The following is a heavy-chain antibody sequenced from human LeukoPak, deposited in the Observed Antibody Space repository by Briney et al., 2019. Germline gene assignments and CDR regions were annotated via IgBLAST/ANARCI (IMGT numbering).Heavy chain of an antibody. CDR1: GFTFGAYA. V-gene: IGHV3-49*03. J-gene: IGHJ5*02. Sequence: GGSPRLSCTASGFTFGAYAMSWLRQAPGKGLEWVGFVTSQAFGGRIEYAASVRGRFTISRDDSKSTAYLQMNSLKTEDTAVYFCTRHGRGCSSTSCYAGRFDPWGQGTQVTVSS. CDR2: VTSQAFGGRI. CDR3: TRHGRGCSSTSCYAGRFDP. D-gene: IGHD2-2*01.